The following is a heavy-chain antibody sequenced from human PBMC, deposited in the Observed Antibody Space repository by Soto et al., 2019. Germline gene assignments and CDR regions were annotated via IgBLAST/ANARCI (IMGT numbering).Heavy chain of an antibody. CDR3: AREMGYSLYFDY. J-gene: IGHJ4*02. V-gene: IGHV1-69*13. Sequence: GASVKVSCKASGGTFSSYAISWVRQAPGQGLEWMGGIIPIFGTANYAQKFQGRVTITADESTSTAYMELSSLRSEDTAVYYCAREMGYSLYFDYWGQGSLVTVSS. D-gene: IGHD3-22*01. CDR2: IIPIFGTA. CDR1: GGTFSSYA.